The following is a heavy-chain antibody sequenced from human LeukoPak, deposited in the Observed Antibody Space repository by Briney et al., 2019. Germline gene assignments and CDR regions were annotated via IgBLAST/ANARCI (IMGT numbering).Heavy chain of an antibody. CDR1: GFPFRHSA. D-gene: IGHD6-19*01. CDR3: AKNMGRWLVPQTAEYFQN. J-gene: IGHJ1*01. Sequence: GGSLRLSCAASGFPFRHSAMSWVRQAPGQGLDWISTVSVSRCGTNYADSVRGRLLISRDNSKNPLFLQMNSLRAADTAVYYCAKNMGRWLVPQTAEYFQNWGQGSLVTVSS. CDR2: VSVSRCGT. V-gene: IGHV3-23*01.